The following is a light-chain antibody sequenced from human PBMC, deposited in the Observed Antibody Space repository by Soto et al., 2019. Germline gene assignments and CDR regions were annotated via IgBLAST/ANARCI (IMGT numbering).Light chain of an antibody. V-gene: IGKV1-5*03. J-gene: IGKJ1*01. CDR2: KAS. Sequence: DIQMTQSPSTLSASVGDRVTITCRASQSIDTWLAWHQQKPGQVPKLLISKASSLESGVPSRFSGSGSGTEFTLTISSRQPDDSATYYCQQYNSYRAFGQGTKVEI. CDR3: QQYNSYRA. CDR1: QSIDTW.